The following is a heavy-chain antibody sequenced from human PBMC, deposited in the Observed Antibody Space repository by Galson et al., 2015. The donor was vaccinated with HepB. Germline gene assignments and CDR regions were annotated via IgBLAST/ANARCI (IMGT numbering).Heavy chain of an antibody. Sequence: SLRLSCAASGFTFSSYAMHWVRQAPGKGLEWVAVISYDGSNKYYADSVKGRFTISRDNSKNTLYLQMNSLRAEDTAVYYCARAADWLPLRPLDYWGQGTLVTVSS. D-gene: IGHD3/OR15-3a*01. CDR1: GFTFSSYA. V-gene: IGHV3-30*04. J-gene: IGHJ4*02. CDR3: ARAADWLPLRPLDY. CDR2: ISYDGSNK.